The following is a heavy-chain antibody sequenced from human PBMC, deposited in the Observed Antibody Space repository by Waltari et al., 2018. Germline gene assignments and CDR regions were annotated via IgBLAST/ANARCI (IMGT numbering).Heavy chain of an antibody. CDR2: VSAGGGAT. CDR1: GFTFSSYA. CDR3: TKRGDYYYYGMAV. V-gene: IGHV3-23*04. J-gene: IGHJ6*02. Sequence: EVRLVESGGGLVQPGGSLRLSCATSGFTFSSYAMSWVRQAPGKGLVWVASVSAGGGATDYADSVKGRFTISRDISKNTLCLQVNSLRADDTAVYYCTKRGDYYYYGMAVWGQGTTVTVSS.